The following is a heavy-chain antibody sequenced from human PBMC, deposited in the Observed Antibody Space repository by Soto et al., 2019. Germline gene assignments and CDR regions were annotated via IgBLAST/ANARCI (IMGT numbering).Heavy chain of an antibody. Sequence: PSETLSLTCTVSGGSISSSSYYWGWIRQPPGKGLEWIGSIYYSGSTYYNPSLKSRVTISVDTSKNQFSLKLSSVTAADTAVYYCARQRSDILTGYYLPYYFDYWGQGTLVTVSS. D-gene: IGHD3-9*01. CDR3: ARQRSDILTGYYLPYYFDY. CDR1: GGSISSSSYY. J-gene: IGHJ4*02. V-gene: IGHV4-39*01. CDR2: IYYSGST.